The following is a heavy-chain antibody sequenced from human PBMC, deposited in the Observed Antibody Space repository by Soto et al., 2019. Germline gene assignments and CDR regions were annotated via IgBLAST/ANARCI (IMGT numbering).Heavy chain of an antibody. CDR1: GGTFSSYA. J-gene: IGHJ6*02. V-gene: IGHV1-69*13. D-gene: IGHD3-10*01. Sequence: SVKVSCKASGGTFSSYAISWVRQAPGQGLEWMGEIIPIFGTANYAQKFQGRVTITADESTSTAYMELSSLRSEDTAVYYCARAYYYGSGSPIYGMDVWGQGTTVTVSS. CDR3: ARAYYYGSGSPIYGMDV. CDR2: IIPIFGTA.